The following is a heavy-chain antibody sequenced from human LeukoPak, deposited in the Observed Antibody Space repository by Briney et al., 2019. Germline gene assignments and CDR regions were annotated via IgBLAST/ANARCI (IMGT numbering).Heavy chain of an antibody. Sequence: GGSLRLSCTASGFTFSSYAMNWVRQAPGKGLEWISAISGSGGTTYYADSVKGRFTISRDNSKNTLYLQMNSLRAEDTALYYCSKTVSGWNYFDYWGQGTLVTVSS. CDR1: GFTFSSYA. CDR2: ISGSGGTT. J-gene: IGHJ4*02. CDR3: SKTVSGWNYFDY. D-gene: IGHD6-19*01. V-gene: IGHV3-23*01.